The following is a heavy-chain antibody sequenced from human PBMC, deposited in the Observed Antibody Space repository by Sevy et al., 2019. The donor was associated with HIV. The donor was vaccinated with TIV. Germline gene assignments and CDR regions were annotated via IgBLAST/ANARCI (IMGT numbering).Heavy chain of an antibody. J-gene: IGHJ4*02. V-gene: IGHV1-46*01. CDR2: INPSGGST. CDR3: ARPNDVWGSYRYYFDY. D-gene: IGHD3-16*02. Sequence: ASVKVSCKASGYTFTSYYMHWVRQAPGQGLEWMGIINPSGGSTSYAQKFQGRVTMTRDTSTSTVYMELRSLRSEDTAVYYCARPNDVWGSYRYYFDYCGQGTLVTVSS. CDR1: GYTFTSYY.